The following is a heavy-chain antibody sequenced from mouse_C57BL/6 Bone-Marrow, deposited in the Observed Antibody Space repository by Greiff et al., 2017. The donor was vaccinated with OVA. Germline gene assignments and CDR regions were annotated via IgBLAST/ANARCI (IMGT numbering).Heavy chain of an antibody. CDR2: INPSSGYT. CDR3: ALITTVVGYAMDY. V-gene: IGHV1-7*01. Sequence: QVQLQQSGAELAKPGASVKLSCKASGYTFTSYWMHWVKQRPGQGLEWIGYINPSSGYTKYNQKFKDKATLTADKSSSTAYMQLSSLTYEDSAVYYCALITTVVGYAMDYWGQGTSVTVSS. J-gene: IGHJ4*01. CDR1: GYTFTSYW. D-gene: IGHD1-1*01.